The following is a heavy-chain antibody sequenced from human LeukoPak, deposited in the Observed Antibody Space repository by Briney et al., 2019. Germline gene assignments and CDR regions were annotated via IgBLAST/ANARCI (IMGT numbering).Heavy chain of an antibody. CDR2: IYYSGST. D-gene: IGHD3-16*02. V-gene: IGHV4-39*01. CDR3: ARLMITFGGVIVPNFDY. J-gene: IGHJ4*02. Sequence: SETLSLTCIVSGGSISSSSYYWGWIRQPPGKGLEWIGTIYYSGSTYYNPSLKSRVTISVDTSKNQLSLKLSSVTAADTAVYYCARLMITFGGVIVPNFDYWGQGTLVTVSS. CDR1: GGSISSSSYY.